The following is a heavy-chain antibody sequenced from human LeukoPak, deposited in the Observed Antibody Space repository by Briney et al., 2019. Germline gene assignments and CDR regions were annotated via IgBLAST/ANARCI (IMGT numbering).Heavy chain of an antibody. CDR2: ISYDGSNK. Sequence: GGSLRLSCAASGFTFSSYAMHWVRQAPGKGLEWAAVISYDGSNKYYADSVKGRFTISRDNSKNTLYLQMNSLRAEDTAVYYCARALGLSANYGMDVWGQGTTVTVSS. D-gene: IGHD7-27*01. J-gene: IGHJ6*02. CDR3: ARALGLSANYGMDV. V-gene: IGHV3-30-3*01. CDR1: GFTFSSYA.